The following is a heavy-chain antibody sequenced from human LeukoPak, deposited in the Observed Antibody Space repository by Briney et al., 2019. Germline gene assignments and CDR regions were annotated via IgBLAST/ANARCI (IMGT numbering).Heavy chain of an antibody. Sequence: GGSLRLSCAASGFTFSSYWMTWVRQAPGKGLEWVANIKQDGSERNYVDSVKGRFTISRDNAKNSLYLQMNPLRDEDTAVYYCATGAGCGYWGQGPLVTVSS. J-gene: IGHJ4*02. CDR1: GFTFSSYW. CDR2: IKQDGSER. D-gene: IGHD6-19*01. V-gene: IGHV3-7*03. CDR3: ATGAGCGY.